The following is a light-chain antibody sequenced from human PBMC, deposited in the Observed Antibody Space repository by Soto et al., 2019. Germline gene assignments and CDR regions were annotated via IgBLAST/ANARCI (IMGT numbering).Light chain of an antibody. CDR1: KSIATY. V-gene: IGKV1-39*01. Sequence: DIQMTQSPSSLSASVGDRVTMTCRASKSIATYLNWYQQNSGNAPNLLIYVASTLQSGVPSRFSGSGSGTDFTLTISSLQPEDFAPYYCQQTYRTPRTFVQGTKVEIK. CDR2: VAS. J-gene: IGKJ1*01. CDR3: QQTYRTPRT.